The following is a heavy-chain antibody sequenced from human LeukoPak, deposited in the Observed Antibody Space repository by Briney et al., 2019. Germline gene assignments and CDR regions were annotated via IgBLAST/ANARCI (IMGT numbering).Heavy chain of an antibody. D-gene: IGHD5-18*01. CDR1: GGSISSVTFY. CDR3: ARGYPFFDF. V-gene: IGHV4-31*03. CDR2: IDYSGKT. J-gene: IGHJ5*01. Sequence: SETLSLTCSVSGGSISSVTFYWNWIRQHPGKGLEWIGYIDYSGKTYYKPSLKSRLTISRDTSKNQLSLRLTSVTAADTAVYYCARGYPFFDFWGQGTLVTVSS.